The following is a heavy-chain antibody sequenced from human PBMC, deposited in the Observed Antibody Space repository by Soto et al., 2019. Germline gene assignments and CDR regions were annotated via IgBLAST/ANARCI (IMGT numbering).Heavy chain of an antibody. Sequence: GGSLGLSCAASGFTFSDYYMSWIRQAPGKGLEWVSYISSSGSTIYYADSVKGRFTISRDNAKNSLYLQMNSLRAEDTAVYYCARGRLRGSGSSAYYYYMDVWGKGTTVTVSS. CDR3: ARGRLRGSGSSAYYYYMDV. CDR1: GFTFSDYY. V-gene: IGHV3-11*01. J-gene: IGHJ6*03. CDR2: ISSSGSTI. D-gene: IGHD3-10*01.